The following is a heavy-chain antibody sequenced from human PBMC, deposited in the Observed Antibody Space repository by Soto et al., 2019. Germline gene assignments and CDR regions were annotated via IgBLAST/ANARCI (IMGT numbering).Heavy chain of an antibody. Sequence: QITLKESGPTLVKPTQTLTLTCTFSGFSLSTSGVGVGWIRQPPGKALECLALIYWDDDKRYSPSLKSRLSVTKDTSKNQVVLTMTNMDPVDTGTYYCAHRLCDSSCYWDVGFFDYWGRGTLVTVPS. CDR2: IYWDDDK. CDR3: AHRLCDSSCYWDVGFFDY. V-gene: IGHV2-5*02. D-gene: IGHD2-15*01. J-gene: IGHJ4*02. CDR1: GFSLSTSGVG.